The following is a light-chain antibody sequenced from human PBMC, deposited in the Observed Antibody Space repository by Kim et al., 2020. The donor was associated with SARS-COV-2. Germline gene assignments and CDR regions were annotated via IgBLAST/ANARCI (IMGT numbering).Light chain of an antibody. CDR2: NND. CDR1: HSNIGSKT. J-gene: IGLJ3*02. CDR3: AAWDDSLNGWV. Sequence: GQRVTMSCSRSHSNIGSKTVNWYQQGSGTAPQRLISNNDQRPSGVPDRFSGSKSGTSASLAISGLQSDDEADYYCAAWDDSLNGWVFGGGTQLTVL. V-gene: IGLV1-44*01.